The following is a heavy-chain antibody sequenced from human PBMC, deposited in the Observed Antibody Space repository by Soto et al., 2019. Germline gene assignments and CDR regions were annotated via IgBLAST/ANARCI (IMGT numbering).Heavy chain of an antibody. CDR1: GGSIIFSGYY. CDR2: VYYTGST. D-gene: IGHD3-10*01. V-gene: IGHV4-39*01. CDR3: ARPTSHYGEYAY. Sequence: PSETLSLTCSVSGGSIIFSGYYWGWIRQPPGKGLEWIGSVYYTGSTYYNPSLKSRVTISVDTSKSQFSLKLSSVTAADTAVYYCARPTSHYGEYAYWGQGTLVTVSS. J-gene: IGHJ4*02.